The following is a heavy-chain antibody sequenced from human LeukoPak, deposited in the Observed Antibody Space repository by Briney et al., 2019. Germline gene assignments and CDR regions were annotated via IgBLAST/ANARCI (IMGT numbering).Heavy chain of an antibody. CDR3: IREVQVRASASLGL. Sequence: GGSLRLSCAASGFTIIGFWVRWVRQVPGEGLVWVARMNSAGTTINYADSVKGRFTISRDNVRNTLHLQMNNLSLEDTAVYFCIREVQVRASASLGLWGRGTLVTVS. CDR1: GFTIIGFW. J-gene: IGHJ4*01. CDR2: MNSAGTTI. V-gene: IGHV3-74*01. D-gene: IGHD1-1*01.